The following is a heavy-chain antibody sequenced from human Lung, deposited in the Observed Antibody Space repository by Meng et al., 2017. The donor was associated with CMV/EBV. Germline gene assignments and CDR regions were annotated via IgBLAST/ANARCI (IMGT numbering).Heavy chain of an antibody. D-gene: IGHD3-10*01. CDR2: IRYDGSNK. CDR3: AKRITMEIWGSGFDY. V-gene: IGHV3-30*02. CDR1: GCTFSSYG. Sequence: QVQLVESGGGVVEPGGSLRLSGAASGCTFSSYGMHWVRQAPGKGLEWVAFIRYDGSNKYYADSVKGRFTISRDNSKNTLYLQMNSLRAEDTAVYYCAKRITMEIWGSGFDYWGQGTLFTVSP. J-gene: IGHJ4*02.